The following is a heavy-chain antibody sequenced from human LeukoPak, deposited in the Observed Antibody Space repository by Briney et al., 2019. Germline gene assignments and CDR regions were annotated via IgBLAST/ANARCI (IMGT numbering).Heavy chain of an antibody. CDR3: ARDGGVPVANDY. J-gene: IGHJ4*02. V-gene: IGHV1-2*02. CDR1: GYTFTGYY. D-gene: IGHD2-2*01. Sequence: ASVKVSCKASGYTFTGYYMHWVRQAPGHGLEWMGWINPKSGATSYAQKFQGRVTMTRDTSISTAYMELSWLRSDDTAVYYCARDGGVPVANDYWGQGSLVTVSS. CDR2: INPKSGAT.